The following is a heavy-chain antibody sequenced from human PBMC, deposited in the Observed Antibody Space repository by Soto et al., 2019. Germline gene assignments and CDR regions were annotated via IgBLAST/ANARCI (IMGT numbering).Heavy chain of an antibody. Sequence: PGGSLRLSCEASGFTFSRYYLNWVRQAPGKGLVWVSSISSRGNDISYAKSVEGRFFTSRDNVNNLLYLDMNNLRPEDTAVYYCASMAYWGQGTLVTVSS. V-gene: IGHV3-21*06. CDR3: ASMAY. CDR1: GFTFSRYY. CDR2: ISSRGNDI. J-gene: IGHJ4*02. D-gene: IGHD3-10*01.